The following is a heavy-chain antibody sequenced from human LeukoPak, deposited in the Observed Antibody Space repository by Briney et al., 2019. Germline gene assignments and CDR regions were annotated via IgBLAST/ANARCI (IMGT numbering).Heavy chain of an antibody. CDR1: GFTVSSNY. CDR2: IYSGGST. Sequence: GGSLRLSCAASGFTVSSNYMSWVRQAPGKGLEWVSVIYSGGSTYYADSVKGRSTISRDNSKNTLFLQMNSLRAEDTAVYYCARGPLPYGYLDYWGQGTLVTVSS. V-gene: IGHV3-53*01. CDR3: ARGPLPYGYLDY. J-gene: IGHJ4*02. D-gene: IGHD5-18*01.